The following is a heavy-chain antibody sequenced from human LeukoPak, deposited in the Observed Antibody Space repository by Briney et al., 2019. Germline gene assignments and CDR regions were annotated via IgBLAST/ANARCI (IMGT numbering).Heavy chain of an antibody. CDR1: GFTFDDYA. Sequence: PGRSLRLSCAASGFTFDDYAMHWVRQAPGKGLEWVSGISWNSGSIGYADSVKGRFTISRDNAKNSLYLQMNSLRAEATALYYCARGGISIFGVVIYMDVWGKGPTVTVSS. CDR2: ISWNSGSI. CDR3: ARGGISIFGVVIYMDV. J-gene: IGHJ6*03. V-gene: IGHV3-9*01. D-gene: IGHD3-3*01.